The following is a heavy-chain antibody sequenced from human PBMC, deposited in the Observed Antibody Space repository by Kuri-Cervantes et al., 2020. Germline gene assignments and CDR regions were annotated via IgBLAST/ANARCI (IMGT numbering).Heavy chain of an antibody. CDR1: GFTFSSYS. J-gene: IGHJ4*02. D-gene: IGHD6-13*01. CDR2: ISSSSSYI. Sequence: GESLKISCAASGFTFSSYSMNWVRQAPGKGLEWVSSISSSSSYIYYADSVKGRFTISRDNAKNSLYLQMNSLRAEDTAVYYCARIPWYSSSWYLDYWGQGTLVTVSS. CDR3: ARIPWYSSSWYLDY. V-gene: IGHV3-21*01.